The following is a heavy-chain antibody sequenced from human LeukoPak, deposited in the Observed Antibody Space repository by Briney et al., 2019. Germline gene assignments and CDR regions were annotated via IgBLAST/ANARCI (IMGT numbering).Heavy chain of an antibody. CDR1: GGSISNSSYY. D-gene: IGHD3-22*01. J-gene: IGHJ4*02. CDR2: IYYSGST. CDR3: ARTERHFYESSGYYQYYFDY. Sequence: SETLSLTCTVSGGSISNSSYYRAWVRQPPGKGLEWIGSIYYSGSTYYNPSLESRVTVSVDTSKNQFSLKLSSVTVADTAMYYCARTERHFYESSGYYQYYFDYWGQGILVTVSS. V-gene: IGHV4-39*01.